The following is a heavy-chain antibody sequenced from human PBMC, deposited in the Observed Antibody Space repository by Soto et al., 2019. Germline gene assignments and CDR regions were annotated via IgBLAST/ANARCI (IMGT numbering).Heavy chain of an antibody. CDR2: IWYDGSNK. Sequence: GGSLRLSCAASGFTFSSYGMHWVRQAPGKGLEWVAVIWYDGSNKYYADSVKGRFTISRDNSKNTLYLQMNSLRAEDTAVYYCARGYGDYHRAYYYYMDVWGKGTTVTVSS. CDR3: ARGYGDYHRAYYYYMDV. J-gene: IGHJ6*03. V-gene: IGHV3-33*01. D-gene: IGHD4-17*01. CDR1: GFTFSSYG.